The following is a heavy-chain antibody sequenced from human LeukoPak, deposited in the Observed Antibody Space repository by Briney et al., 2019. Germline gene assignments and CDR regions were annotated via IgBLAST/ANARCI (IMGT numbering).Heavy chain of an antibody. V-gene: IGHV1-69*13. CDR3: ARQGTQIYYYYGMDV. J-gene: IGHJ6*02. Sequence: ASVKVSCKASGGTSSSYAISWVRQAPGQGLEWMGGIIPIFGTANYAQKFQGRVTITADESTSTAYMELSSLRSEDTAVYYCARQGTQIYYYYGMDVWGQGTTVTVSS. CDR1: GGTSSSYA. CDR2: IIPIFGTA. D-gene: IGHD3-10*01.